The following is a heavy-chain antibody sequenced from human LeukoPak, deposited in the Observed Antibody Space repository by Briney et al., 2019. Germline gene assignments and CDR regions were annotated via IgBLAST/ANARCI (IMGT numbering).Heavy chain of an antibody. Sequence: SETLSLTCTVSGGSISSGGDYWSWIRQPPGKGLEWIGYIYHSGSTYYNPSLKSRVTISVDRSKNQFSLKLSSVTAADTAVYYCARGGIVDGSSSNWFDPWGQGTLVTVSS. CDR3: ARGGIVDGSSSNWFDP. CDR2: IYHSGST. CDR1: GGSISSGGDY. V-gene: IGHV4-30-2*01. D-gene: IGHD6-6*01. J-gene: IGHJ5*02.